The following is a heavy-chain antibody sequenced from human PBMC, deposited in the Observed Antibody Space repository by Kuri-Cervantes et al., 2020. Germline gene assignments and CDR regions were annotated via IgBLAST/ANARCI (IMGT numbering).Heavy chain of an antibody. CDR2: IYLDHDK. Sequence: SGHTLVNPKQPLTLTCTFPGLSIRTSGVGVGWFRLPPGKALECLALIYLDHDKRYSPSLKSRLTITKDTSKNLVVLTMTNMDPVDTATYYCAHHIHIVIVPAAWEYFQHWSQGTLVTVSS. CDR3: AHHIHIVIVPAAWEYFQH. V-gene: IGHV2-5*02. D-gene: IGHD2-2*01. J-gene: IGHJ1*01. CDR1: GLSIRTSGVG.